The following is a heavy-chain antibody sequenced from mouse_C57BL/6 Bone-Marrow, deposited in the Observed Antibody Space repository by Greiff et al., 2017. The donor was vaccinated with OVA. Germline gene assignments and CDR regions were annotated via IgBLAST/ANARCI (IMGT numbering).Heavy chain of an antibody. CDR3: ARGITTVVERGYYYAMDY. Sequence: QVQLQQPGAELVKPGASVKMSCKASGYTFTSYWITWVKQRPGQGLEWIGDIYPGSGSTNYNEKFKSKATLTVDTSSSTAYMQLSSLTSEDSAVYYCARGITTVVERGYYYAMDYWGQGTSVTVSS. J-gene: IGHJ4*01. CDR2: IYPGSGST. V-gene: IGHV1-55*01. CDR1: GYTFTSYW. D-gene: IGHD1-1*01.